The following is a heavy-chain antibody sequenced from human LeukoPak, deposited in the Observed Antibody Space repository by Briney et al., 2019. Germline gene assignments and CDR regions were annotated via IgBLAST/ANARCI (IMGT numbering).Heavy chain of an antibody. Sequence: GASVKVSCKASGYTFTGYYMHWVRQARGQGLEWMGWISAYNGNTNYAQKLQGRVTMTTDTSTSTAYMELRSLRSDDTAVYYCARENYYDSSGYYGTDYWGQGTLVTVSS. V-gene: IGHV1-18*04. CDR2: ISAYNGNT. CDR3: ARENYYDSSGYYGTDY. CDR1: GYTFTGYY. D-gene: IGHD3-22*01. J-gene: IGHJ4*02.